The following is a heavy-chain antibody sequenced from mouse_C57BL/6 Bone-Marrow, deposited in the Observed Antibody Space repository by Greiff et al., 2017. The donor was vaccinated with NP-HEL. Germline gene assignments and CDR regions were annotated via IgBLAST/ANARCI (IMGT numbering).Heavy chain of an antibody. V-gene: IGHV3-6*01. CDR1: GYSITSGYY. J-gene: IGHJ2*01. CDR3: AREEDLLWLRRGYYFDY. Sequence: VQLKQSGPGLVKPSQSLSLTCSVTGYSITSGYYWNWIRQFPGNKLEWMGYISYDGSNNYNPSLKNRNSITRDTSKNQFFLKLNSVTTEDTATYYCAREEDLLWLRRGYYFDYWGQGTTLTVSS. D-gene: IGHD2-2*01. CDR2: ISYDGSN.